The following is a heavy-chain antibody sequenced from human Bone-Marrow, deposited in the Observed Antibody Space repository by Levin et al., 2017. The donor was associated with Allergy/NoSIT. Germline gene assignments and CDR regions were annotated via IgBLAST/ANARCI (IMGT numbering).Heavy chain of an antibody. CDR1: GFTFRNVW. D-gene: IGHD3-3*01. CDR2: IKSKSDGETK. V-gene: IGHV3-15*01. CDR3: TILLRPVDY. J-gene: IGHJ4*02. Sequence: GGSLRLSCAASGFTFRNVWVNWVRQGPGKGLEWVAHIKSKSDGETKDYAAPVKGRFTISRDDSKSTVYLDLSSLTIEDTAVYYCTILLRPVDYWGQGTLVTVSS.